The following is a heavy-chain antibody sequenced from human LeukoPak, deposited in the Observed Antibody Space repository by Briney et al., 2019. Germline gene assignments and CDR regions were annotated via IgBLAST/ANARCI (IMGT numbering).Heavy chain of an antibody. V-gene: IGHV3-9*01. CDR2: ISWNSGSI. D-gene: IGHD2-21*02. CDR1: GFTFDDYA. J-gene: IGHJ4*02. CDR3: AKALGITVVTPGFDS. Sequence: GGSLRLSCAASGFTFDDYAMHWVRQAPGKGLEWVSGISWNSGSIGYADSVKGRFTISRDNAKNSLYLQMNSLRAEDTALYYCAKALGITVVTPGFDSWGQGTLVTVSS.